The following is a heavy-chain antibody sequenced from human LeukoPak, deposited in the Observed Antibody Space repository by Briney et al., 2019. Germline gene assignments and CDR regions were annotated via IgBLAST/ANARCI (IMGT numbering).Heavy chain of an antibody. V-gene: IGHV1-69*13. CDR1: GGTFSSYA. J-gene: IGHJ6*04. CDR2: IIPIFGTA. CDR3: ARDVITMVRGVIIVGGDYYYGMDV. Sequence: ASVKVSCKASGGTFSSYAISWVRQAPGQGLEWMGEIIPIFGTANYAQKFQGRVTITADESTSTAYMELSSLKSEDTAVYYCARDVITMVRGVIIVGGDYYYGMDVWGKGTTVTVSS. D-gene: IGHD3-10*01.